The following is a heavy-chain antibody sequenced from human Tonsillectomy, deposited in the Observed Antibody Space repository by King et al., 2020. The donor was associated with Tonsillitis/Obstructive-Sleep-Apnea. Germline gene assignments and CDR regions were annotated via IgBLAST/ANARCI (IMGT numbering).Heavy chain of an antibody. CDR2: IYHSGTT. CDR3: ARDLVWNGDYYYYYMDV. J-gene: IGHJ6*03. V-gene: IGHV4-4*02. Sequence: QLQESGPGLVKPSGTLSLTCAVSGASISSSNWWSWVRQPPGKGLEWIGEIYHSGTTNYNPSLKSRVTISVDKSKNQFSLKLSSVTAADTAVYYCARDLVWNGDYYYYYMDVWGKGTTVTVS. D-gene: IGHD1-1*01. CDR1: GASISSSNW.